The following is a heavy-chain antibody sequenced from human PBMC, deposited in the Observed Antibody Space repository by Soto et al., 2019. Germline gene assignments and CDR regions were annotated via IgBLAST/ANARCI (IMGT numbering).Heavy chain of an antibody. CDR1: GGTVASSHW. CDR3: AREIVTAGGNNYFDP. J-gene: IGHJ5*02. CDR2: VYHTGDT. V-gene: IGHV4-4*02. Sequence: PSETLSLTCGVSGGTVASSHWWSWVRQPPGGGLEWIGNVYHTGDTNFNPSLQSRVTISVDKSNNQFSLRLNSLTAADTAVYFCAREIVTAGGNNYFDPWGPGTLVTVSS. D-gene: IGHD2-21*02.